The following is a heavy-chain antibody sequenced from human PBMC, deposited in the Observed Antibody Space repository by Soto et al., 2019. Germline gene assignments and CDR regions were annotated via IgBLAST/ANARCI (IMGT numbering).Heavy chain of an antibody. CDR1: GFTFSSFE. J-gene: IGHJ4*02. CDR2: ISDSGRTM. CDR3: ARATVTSD. V-gene: IGHV3-48*03. Sequence: EVLLVESGGGLVRPGGSLRLSCAASGFTFSSFEMIWVRQAPGKGLEWISYISDSGRTMYYADSVKGRFTISRDNAKNSLYLQMISLRVEDTALYYCARATVTSDWGQGTLVTVSS. D-gene: IGHD4-17*01.